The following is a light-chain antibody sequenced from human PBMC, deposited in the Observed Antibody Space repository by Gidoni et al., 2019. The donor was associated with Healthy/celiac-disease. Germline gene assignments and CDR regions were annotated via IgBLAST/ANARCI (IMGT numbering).Light chain of an antibody. CDR2: SNN. Sequence: QSVLTQPPSASGTPGQRITISCSGSSSNNESNTVNWYQQLPGTAPKLLIYSNNQRPSGVPDRFSGSKSGTSASLAISGLQSEDEADYYCAAWDDSLNGYVFGTGTKVTVL. J-gene: IGLJ1*01. CDR3: AAWDDSLNGYV. CDR1: SSNNESNT. V-gene: IGLV1-44*01.